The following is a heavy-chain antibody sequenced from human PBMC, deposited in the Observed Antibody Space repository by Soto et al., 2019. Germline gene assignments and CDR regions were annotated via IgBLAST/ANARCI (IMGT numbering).Heavy chain of an antibody. J-gene: IGHJ6*02. CDR3: ARGGYCSSTSCYTYYYYGMDV. CDR2: MNPNSGNT. Sequence: QVQLVQSGAEVKKPGASVKVSCKASGYTFTSYDINWVRQATGQGLEWMGWMNPNSGNTGYAQKFQGRVTMPRNTSISTAYLELSSLRSEDTAVYYCARGGYCSSTSCYTYYYYGMDVWGQGTTVTVSS. V-gene: IGHV1-8*01. D-gene: IGHD2-2*02. CDR1: GYTFTSYD.